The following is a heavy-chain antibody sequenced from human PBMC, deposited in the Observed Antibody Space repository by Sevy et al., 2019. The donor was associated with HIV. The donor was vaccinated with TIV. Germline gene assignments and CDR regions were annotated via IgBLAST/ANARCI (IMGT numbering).Heavy chain of an antibody. Sequence: GGSLRLSCAASGFTFSSYVMSWVRQAPGKGLEWVSAISGSGGSTYYADSVKGRFTISRDNSKNTLYLQMNSLRAEDTAVYYCAKAWDEDYDILTGYYSPLDYWGQGTLVTVSS. V-gene: IGHV3-23*01. CDR3: AKAWDEDYDILTGYYSPLDY. D-gene: IGHD3-9*01. CDR2: ISGSGGST. J-gene: IGHJ4*02. CDR1: GFTFSSYV.